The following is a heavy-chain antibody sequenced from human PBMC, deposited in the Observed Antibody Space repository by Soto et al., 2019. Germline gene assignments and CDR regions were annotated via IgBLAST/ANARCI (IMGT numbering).Heavy chain of an antibody. D-gene: IGHD3-3*01. CDR1: GGCFSGYY. J-gene: IGHJ4*02. Sequence: SETVSLTCAVYGGCFSGYYWSWIRQPPGKGLEWIGEINHSGSNNYNPSLKSRVTISVDTSKNQFSLKLSSVTAADTALYYCARQGFGVAQIDYWGQGTLVTVSS. V-gene: IGHV4-34*01. CDR2: INHSGSN. CDR3: ARQGFGVAQIDY.